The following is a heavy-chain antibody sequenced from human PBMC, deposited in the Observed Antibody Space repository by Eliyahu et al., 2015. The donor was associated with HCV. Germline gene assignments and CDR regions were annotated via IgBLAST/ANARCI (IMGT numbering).Heavy chain of an antibody. Sequence: QVQLQQWGAGLLKPSETLSLTCAVYGGSFSGYYWXWIRQPPGKGLEWIGEINHSGSTNYNPSLKSRVTISVDTSKNQFSLKLSSVTAADTAVYYCAREGNSSGYVLRPDFDYWGQGTLVTVSS. D-gene: IGHD5-12*01. CDR1: GGSFSGYY. CDR3: AREGNSSGYVLRPDFDY. CDR2: INHSGST. V-gene: IGHV4-34*01. J-gene: IGHJ4*02.